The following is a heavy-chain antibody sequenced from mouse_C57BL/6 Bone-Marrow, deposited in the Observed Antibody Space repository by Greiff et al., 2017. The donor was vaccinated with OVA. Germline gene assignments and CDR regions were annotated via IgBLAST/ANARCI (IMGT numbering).Heavy chain of an antibody. CDR2: IDPETGGT. D-gene: IGHD2-5*01. Sequence: QVQLQQSGAELVRPGASVTLSCKASGYTFTDYEMHWVKQTPVHGLEWIGAIDPETGGTAYNQKFKGKAILTADTSSSTAYMELRSLTSEDAAFYYCTRSYSNYGDFDYWGQGTTLTVSA. CDR1: GYTFTDYE. V-gene: IGHV1-15*01. J-gene: IGHJ2*01. CDR3: TRSYSNYGDFDY.